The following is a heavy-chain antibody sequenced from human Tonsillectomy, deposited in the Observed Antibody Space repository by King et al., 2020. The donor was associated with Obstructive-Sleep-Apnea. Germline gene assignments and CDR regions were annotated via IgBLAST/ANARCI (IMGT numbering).Heavy chain of an antibody. D-gene: IGHD4-17*01. CDR1: GFTFSSYS. J-gene: IGHJ6*02. CDR3: ARNNVYGDSGYYFGMDV. Sequence: EPQLVQSGGGLVKPGGSVRLSCAASGFTFSSYSMNWVRQAPGKGLEWVSSISSRISYIYYADSVKGRFTISRDNAKKSLYLQMNSLRAEDTAVYYCARNNVYGDSGYYFGMDVWGQGTTVTVSS. V-gene: IGHV3-21*01. CDR2: ISSRISYI.